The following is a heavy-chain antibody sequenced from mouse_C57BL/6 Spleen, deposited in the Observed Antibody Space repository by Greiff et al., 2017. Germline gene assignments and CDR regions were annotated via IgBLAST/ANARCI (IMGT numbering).Heavy chain of an antibody. J-gene: IGHJ2*01. CDR1: GFNIKDDY. D-gene: IGHD4-1*01. CDR3: TTPGTRAYYFDY. V-gene: IGHV14-4*01. CDR2: IDPENGDT. Sequence: VHVKQSGAELVRPGASVKLSCTASGFNIKDDYMHWVKQRPEQGLEWIGWIDPENGDTEYASKFQGKATITADTSSNTAYLQLSSLTSEDTAVYYCTTPGTRAYYFDYWGQGTTLTVAS.